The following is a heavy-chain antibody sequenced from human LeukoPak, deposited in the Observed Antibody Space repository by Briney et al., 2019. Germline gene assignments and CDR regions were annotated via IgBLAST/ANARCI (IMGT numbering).Heavy chain of an antibody. CDR3: ARQPPYYDFWSGYYSPDAFDI. V-gene: IGHV4-4*09. J-gene: IGHJ3*02. D-gene: IGHD3-3*01. CDR1: GGSISSYY. Sequence: SSETLSLTCTVSGGSISSYYWSWIRQPPGKGLGWIGYIYTSGSTNYNPSLKSRVTISVDTSKNQSSLKLSSVTAAGTAVYYCARQPPYYDFWSGYYSPDAFDIWGQGTMVTVSS. CDR2: IYTSGST.